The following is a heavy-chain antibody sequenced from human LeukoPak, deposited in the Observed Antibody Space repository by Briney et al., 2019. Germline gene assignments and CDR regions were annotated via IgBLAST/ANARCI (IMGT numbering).Heavy chain of an antibody. Sequence: GGSLRLSCVASGFMFSSYSMNWVRQAPGKGLEWVSYISSSSSPIYYADSVKGRVTISRDNAKNSLYLHMNSLRAEDTALYYCARDESEYSGSYPDYWGQGTLVTVSS. V-gene: IGHV3-48*01. CDR3: ARDESEYSGSYPDY. D-gene: IGHD1-26*01. CDR2: ISSSSSPI. J-gene: IGHJ4*02. CDR1: GFMFSSYS.